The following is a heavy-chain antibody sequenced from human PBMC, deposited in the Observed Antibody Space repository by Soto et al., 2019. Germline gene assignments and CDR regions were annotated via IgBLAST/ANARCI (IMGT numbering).Heavy chain of an antibody. CDR3: ARDGRSISFYGMDV. CDR2: INWNGGST. CDR1: GFTFDDYA. D-gene: IGHD6-13*01. V-gene: IGHV3-20*04. Sequence: GGSLRLSCAASGFTFDDYAMSWVRQAPGKGLEWVSGINWNGGSTGYADSVKGRFTISRDNAKNSLYLQMNSLRAEDTALYYCARDGRSISFYGMDVWGQGTTVTVSS. J-gene: IGHJ6*02.